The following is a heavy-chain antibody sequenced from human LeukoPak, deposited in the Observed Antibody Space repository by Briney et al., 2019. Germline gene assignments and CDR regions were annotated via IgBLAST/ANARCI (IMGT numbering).Heavy chain of an antibody. CDR1: GGSISSYY. V-gene: IGHV4-59*01. D-gene: IGHD3-3*01. CDR2: IYYSGST. CDR3: ASGAGIFGVVGEANFDY. Sequence: SETLSLTCTVSGGSISSYYWSWIRQPPGRGLEWIGYIYYSGSTNYNPSLKSRVTISVDTSKNQFSLKLRSVTAADTAVYYCASGAGIFGVVGEANFDYWGQGTLVTVSS. J-gene: IGHJ4*02.